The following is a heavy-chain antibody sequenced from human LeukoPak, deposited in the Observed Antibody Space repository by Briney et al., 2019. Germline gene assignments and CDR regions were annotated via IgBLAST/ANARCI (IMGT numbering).Heavy chain of an antibody. CDR3: ARGERLGCDY. CDR2: IFYTGGA. Sequence: SETLSLTCAVSVVSLNGYYWTCVRQSPGQRLEWIGSIFYTGGANYNPSLRSRVTMLIDTSKNQLSLKLTSVTAADTAVYFCARGERLGCDYWGQGALVTVSP. V-gene: IGHV4-59*01. J-gene: IGHJ4*02. D-gene: IGHD1-26*01. CDR1: VVSLNGYY.